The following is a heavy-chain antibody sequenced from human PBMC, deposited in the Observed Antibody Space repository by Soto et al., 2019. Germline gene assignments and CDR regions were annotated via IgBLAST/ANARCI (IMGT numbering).Heavy chain of an antibody. Sequence: GESLKISCKGSGYSFAGYWTTWVRQKPGKGLEWMGRIDPSDSQTYYSPSFRGHVTISVTKSITTVFLQWSSLRASDTAMYYCARQIYDSDTGPNFQYYFDSWGQGTPVTVS. CDR2: IDPSDSQT. CDR3: ARQIYDSDTGPNFQYYFDS. J-gene: IGHJ4*02. CDR1: GYSFAGYW. D-gene: IGHD3-22*01. V-gene: IGHV5-10-1*01.